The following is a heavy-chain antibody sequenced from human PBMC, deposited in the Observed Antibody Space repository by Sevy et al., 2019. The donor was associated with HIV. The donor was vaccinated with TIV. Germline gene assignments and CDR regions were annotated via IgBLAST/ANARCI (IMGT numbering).Heavy chain of an antibody. D-gene: IGHD6-6*01. V-gene: IGHV3-64D*06. CDR1: GFTFSSYA. Sequence: GGSLRLSCSASGFTFSSYAMHWVRQAPGKGLEYVSAISSNGGSTYYADSVKGRFTISRDNSKNTLYLQMSSLGAEDTAVYYCVKDGRIAARSYYFDYWGQGTLVTVSS. J-gene: IGHJ4*02. CDR3: VKDGRIAARSYYFDY. CDR2: ISSNGGST.